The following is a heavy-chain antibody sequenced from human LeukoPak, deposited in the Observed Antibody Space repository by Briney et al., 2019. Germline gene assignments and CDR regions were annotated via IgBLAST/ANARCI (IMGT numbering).Heavy chain of an antibody. J-gene: IGHJ3*02. CDR3: ARDKYGANAFDI. Sequence: PGGSLRLSCSASGFTFSTYDMNWVRQAPGNGLEWVSFISGSGGTMYYADSVKGRFTISRDNAKNSLYLQMNSLRAEDTAVYYCARDKYGANAFDIWGQGTMVTVSS. V-gene: IGHV3-48*03. D-gene: IGHD4-17*01. CDR2: ISGSGGTM. CDR1: GFTFSTYD.